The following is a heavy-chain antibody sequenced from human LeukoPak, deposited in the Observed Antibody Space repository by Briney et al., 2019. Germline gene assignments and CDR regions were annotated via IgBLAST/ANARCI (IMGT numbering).Heavy chain of an antibody. D-gene: IGHD6-19*01. CDR3: ARGTAGTVNFDY. CDR2: IYYSGST. V-gene: IGHV4-61*01. J-gene: IGHJ4*02. CDR1: GASVSSGSHY. Sequence: SETLSLTCTVSGASVSSGSHYWSWIRQPPGKGLEWIGYIYYSGSTNYNPSLKSRVTISVDTSKNQFSLKLSSVTAADTAVYYCARGTAGTVNFDYWGQGTLVTVSS.